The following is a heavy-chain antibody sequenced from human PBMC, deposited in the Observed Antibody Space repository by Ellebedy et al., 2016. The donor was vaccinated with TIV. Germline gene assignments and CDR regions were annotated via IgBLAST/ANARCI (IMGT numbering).Heavy chain of an antibody. D-gene: IGHD6-19*01. Sequence: GGSLRLSCAASGFTVSSNYMSRVRQAPGRGLEWVSTIYSSGGTYYAGSVKGRFTISRDNSRNTLYLQMNGLRAEDTAVYYCAGGISVAGTSLGFWGQGTLVTVSS. CDR1: GFTVSSNY. J-gene: IGHJ4*02. CDR2: IYSSGGT. V-gene: IGHV3-53*01. CDR3: AGGISVAGTSLGF.